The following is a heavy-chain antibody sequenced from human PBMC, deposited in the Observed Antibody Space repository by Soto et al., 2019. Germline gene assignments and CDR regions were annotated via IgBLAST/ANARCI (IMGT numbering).Heavy chain of an antibody. J-gene: IGHJ4*02. CDR3: ARGQQKHYFGD. V-gene: IGHV3-53*02. Sequence: EVQLVETGGGLIQPGGSLRLSCAASGFTVSSNYMSWVRQAPGKGLEWVSVIYSGGSTYYADSVKGRFTISRDNSENTLYLQMSSLRAEDTAVYYCARGQQKHYFGDWGQGTLVTVSS. CDR1: GFTVSSNY. CDR2: IYSGGST.